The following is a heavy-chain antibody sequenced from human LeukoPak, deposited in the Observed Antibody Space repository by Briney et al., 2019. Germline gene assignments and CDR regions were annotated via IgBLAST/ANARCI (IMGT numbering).Heavy chain of an antibody. V-gene: IGHV3-21*01. CDR3: ARDRWTFDIVVN. CDR2: ISSSSSYI. J-gene: IGHJ4*02. Sequence: PGGSLRLSCAASGFTFSSYSMNWVRQAPGKGLEWVSSISSSSSYIYYADSVKGRFTISRDNAKNSLYLQMNSLRAEDTAVYYCARDRWTFDIVVNWGQGTLVTVSS. D-gene: IGHD2-15*01. CDR1: GFTFSSYS.